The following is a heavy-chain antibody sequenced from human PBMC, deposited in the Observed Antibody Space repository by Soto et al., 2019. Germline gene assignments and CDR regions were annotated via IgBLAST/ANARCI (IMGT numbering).Heavy chain of an antibody. V-gene: IGHV1-18*01. Sequence: ASVKVSCKASGYTFTSYGISWVRQAPGQGLEWMGWISAYNGNTNYAQKLQGRVTMTTDTSTSTAYMELRSLRSDDTAVYYCAREGMWYSSGWYLDYWGQGTLVIVSS. CDR3: AREGMWYSSGWYLDY. CDR1: GYTFTSYG. J-gene: IGHJ4*02. D-gene: IGHD6-19*01. CDR2: ISAYNGNT.